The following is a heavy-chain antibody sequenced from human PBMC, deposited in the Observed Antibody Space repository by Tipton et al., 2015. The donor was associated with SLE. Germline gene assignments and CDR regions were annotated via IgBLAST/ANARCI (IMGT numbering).Heavy chain of an antibody. CDR2: VYYSGYT. CDR1: GDSISGSVYY. Sequence: TLSLTCTVSGDSISGSVYYWGWVRQSPGKGLEWIGYVYYSGYTNYNPSLKSRVTISVDTSNDQFSLNLTSVTAADTAVYYCARVDGAYDQYYLDYWGQGTLVTVSS. D-gene: IGHD4-17*01. J-gene: IGHJ4*02. CDR3: ARVDGAYDQYYLDY. V-gene: IGHV4-61*08.